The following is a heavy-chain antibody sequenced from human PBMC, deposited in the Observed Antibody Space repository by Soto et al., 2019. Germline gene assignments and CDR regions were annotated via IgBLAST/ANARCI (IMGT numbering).Heavy chain of an antibody. CDR2: LIPIFATA. D-gene: IGHD1-26*01. CDR3: ARVYAATFFYYFDY. J-gene: IGHJ4*02. Sequence: ASVKVACKASGGTFSSYAVSWVRQAPGQGLEWMGGLIPIFATANYAQKFQGRVTITADESTNTAYMELRSLRSEDTALYYCARVYAATFFYYFDYWGQGTLVTVS. CDR1: GGTFSSYA. V-gene: IGHV1-69*13.